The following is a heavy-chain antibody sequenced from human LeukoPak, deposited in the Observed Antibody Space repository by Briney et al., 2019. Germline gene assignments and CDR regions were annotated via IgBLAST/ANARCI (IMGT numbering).Heavy chain of an antibody. J-gene: IGHJ4*02. CDR2: IYYSGST. V-gene: IGHV4-59*08. CDR1: GGSISSYY. D-gene: IGHD3-9*01. CDR3: VKAHYDILTGYPDYFEY. Sequence: SETLSLTCTVSGGSISSYYWSWIRQPPGKGLEWIGYIYYSGSTNYNPSLKSRVTISVDTSKNQFSLKLSSVTAADTAVYYCVKAHYDILTGYPDYFEYWGQGTLVTVSS.